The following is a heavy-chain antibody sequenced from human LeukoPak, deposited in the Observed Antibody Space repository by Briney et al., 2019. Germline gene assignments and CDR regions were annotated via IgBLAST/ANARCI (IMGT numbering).Heavy chain of an antibody. J-gene: IGHJ4*02. D-gene: IGHD2-2*01. CDR1: GFTFSSFA. V-gene: IGHV3-23*01. Sequence: GGSLRLSCVASGFTFSSFAMSWVRQAPGKGLEWVSAISQSSTATYYGDSVKGRSSISRDDSKNTVYLQINSLRADDTAIYYCARDHCSSTSCYAGGSVYWGQGTLVTVSS. CDR2: ISQSSTAT. CDR3: ARDHCSSTSCYAGGSVY.